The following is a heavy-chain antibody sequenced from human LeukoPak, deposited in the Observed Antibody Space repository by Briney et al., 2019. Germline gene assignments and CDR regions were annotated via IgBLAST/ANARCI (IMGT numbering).Heavy chain of an antibody. D-gene: IGHD6-19*01. V-gene: IGHV3-53*01. Sequence: GGSLRLSCAASGFTVSSNYMSWVRQAPGKGLEWVSVIYSGGSTYYADSVKGRFTISRDNSKNTLYLQMNSLRADDTAVYYCARDQSGSGWYYWGQGTLVTVSS. CDR3: ARDQSGSGWYY. CDR2: IYSGGST. J-gene: IGHJ4*02. CDR1: GFTVSSNY.